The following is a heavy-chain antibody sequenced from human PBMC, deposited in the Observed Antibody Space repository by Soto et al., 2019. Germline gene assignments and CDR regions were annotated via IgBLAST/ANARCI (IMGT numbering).Heavy chain of an antibody. J-gene: IGHJ4*02. CDR3: ARGPTGWYGYDS. D-gene: IGHD6-19*01. Sequence: EVQLVESGGGLVQPGGSLRLSCAASGFTFSSSWMHWVRQPPGKGLVWVSRINSDGSTTNYADSVKGRFTISRDNAKNTLYLQMNSLRAEDTAVYYCARGPTGWYGYDSWGQGTLVIVSS. V-gene: IGHV3-74*01. CDR1: GFTFSSSW. CDR2: INSDGSTT.